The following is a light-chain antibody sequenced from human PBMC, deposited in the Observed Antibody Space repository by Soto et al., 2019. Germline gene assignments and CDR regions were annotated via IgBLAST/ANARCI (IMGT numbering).Light chain of an antibody. J-gene: IGKJ4*01. CDR2: KAS. Sequence: DIQMTQSPSTLSASVGDRVTITCRASQSISSRLAWYQQKPGKAPKLLIYKASSLESGVPLRFSGSGSGTESTLTISSLQPDDFATYYCQQYNSYPLTFGGGTMMEIK. CDR1: QSISSR. CDR3: QQYNSYPLT. V-gene: IGKV1-5*03.